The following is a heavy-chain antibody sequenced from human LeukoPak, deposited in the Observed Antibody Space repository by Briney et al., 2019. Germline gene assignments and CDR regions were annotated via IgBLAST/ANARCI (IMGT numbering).Heavy chain of an antibody. D-gene: IGHD1-7*01. CDR3: ARFPLTGTTIRFGDY. CDR2: INPNSGGT. V-gene: IGHV1-2*02. Sequence: ASVKVSCKASGYTFTGYYMHWVRQAPGQGLEWMGWINPNSGGTNYAQKFQGRVTMTRDTSISTAYMELSRLRSDDTAVYYCARFPLTGTTIRFGDYWGQGTPVTVSS. J-gene: IGHJ4*02. CDR1: GYTFTGYY.